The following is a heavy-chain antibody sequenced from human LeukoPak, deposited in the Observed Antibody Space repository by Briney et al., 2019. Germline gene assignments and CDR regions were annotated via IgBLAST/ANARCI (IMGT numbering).Heavy chain of an antibody. CDR1: GFNFNKYD. J-gene: IGHJ4*02. D-gene: IGHD6-19*01. CDR3: AKGGWLDD. Sequence: PGGSLRLSCAASGFNFNKYDMTWARQAPGKGLEWVSTITGRSDKTYYTDSVKGRFVTSRDNSKDTQYLQMNSLRAEDTALYYCAKGGWLDDLGQGALVTVSS. CDR2: ITGRSDKT. V-gene: IGHV3-23*01.